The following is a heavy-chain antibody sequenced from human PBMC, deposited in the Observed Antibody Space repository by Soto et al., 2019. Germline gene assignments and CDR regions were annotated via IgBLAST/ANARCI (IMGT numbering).Heavy chain of an antibody. CDR3: AKVRARHDYGDYVGDFDY. J-gene: IGHJ4*02. D-gene: IGHD4-17*01. CDR1: GFTFSSYA. V-gene: IGHV3-23*01. CDR2: ISGSGGST. Sequence: GGSLRLSCAASGFTFSSYAMSWVRQAPGKGLEWVSAISGSGGSTYYADSVKGRFTISRDNSKNTLYLQMNSLRAEDTAVYYCAKVRARHDYGDYVGDFDYWGQGTLVTVSS.